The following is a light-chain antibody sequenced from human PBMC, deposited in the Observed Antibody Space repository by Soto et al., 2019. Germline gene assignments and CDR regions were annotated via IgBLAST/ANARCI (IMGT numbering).Light chain of an antibody. V-gene: IGLV2-14*01. CDR1: SSDVGGYDY. J-gene: IGLJ1*01. CDR2: EVN. CDR3: SSYSTTSTLV. Sequence: QSALTQPASVSGSPGQSVTISCTGASSDVGGYDYVSWYQQHPGKAPKLILYEVNSRPSGVSNHFSGSKSGNPASLIISGLQADDEADYYCSSYSTTSTLVFGSGTKVTVL.